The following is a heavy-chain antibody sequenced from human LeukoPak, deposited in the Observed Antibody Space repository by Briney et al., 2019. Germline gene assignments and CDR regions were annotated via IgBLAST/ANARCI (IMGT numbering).Heavy chain of an antibody. CDR3: TRGSLEGGFDF. V-gene: IGHV2-5*02. CDR1: GFSLKTDSGEVR. J-gene: IGHJ4*02. Sequence: SGPTLVNPTQTLTLTCTFSGFSLKTDSGEVRMGWVRQPPGKTLEWLALVTWDDDNRYNPSLRSRLTITKDTSRSQVVLTMSNMDPLDTATYFCTRGSLEGGFDFWGQGALVTVSS. D-gene: IGHD2-15*01. CDR2: VTWDDDN.